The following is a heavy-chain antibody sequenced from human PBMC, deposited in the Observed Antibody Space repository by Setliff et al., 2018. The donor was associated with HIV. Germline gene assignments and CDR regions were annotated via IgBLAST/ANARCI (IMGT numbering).Heavy chain of an antibody. CDR1: GFTFSSFT. D-gene: IGHD3-3*01. J-gene: IGHJ4*02. CDR2: ISSSGSTI. CDR3: ARAPSPYLEWYFDS. Sequence: HPGGSLRLSCSASGFTFSSFTLAWVRQAPGKGLEWVSYISSSGSTIYYADSVKGRFTISRDNAKNSLYLQMNSLRAEDTALYYCARAPSPYLEWYFDSWGQGTLVTVSS. V-gene: IGHV3-48*03.